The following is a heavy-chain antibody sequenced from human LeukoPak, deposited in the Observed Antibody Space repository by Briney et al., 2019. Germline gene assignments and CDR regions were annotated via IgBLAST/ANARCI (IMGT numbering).Heavy chain of an antibody. CDR2: FHPGDSES. CDR3: ARTIAFYYDSSSYMDF. V-gene: IGHV5-51*01. D-gene: IGHD3-22*01. J-gene: IGHJ4*02. Sequence: GESLKVSCKGSGYSFNSHWIGWVRQMPGKGLEWMGIFHPGDSESRYSPSFQGQVTMSADQTITTAYLQWNSLKASDTAMYFCARTIAFYYDSSSYMDFWGQGTLVTVSS. CDR1: GYSFNSHW.